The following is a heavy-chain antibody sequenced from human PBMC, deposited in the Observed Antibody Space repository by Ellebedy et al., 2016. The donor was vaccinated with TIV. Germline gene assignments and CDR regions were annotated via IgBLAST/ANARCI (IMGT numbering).Heavy chain of an antibody. CDR1: AFVYGGFC. CDR3: AKDLAAGTTLRLDY. Sequence: GESLKISCAASAFVYGGFCMTWVRQAPGKGLEWVSSIDSSGGYTHYADSVKGRFTISRDNSKNTLYLQMNSLRAEDTAVYYCAKDLAAGTTLRLDYWGQGTLVTVSS. CDR2: IDSSGGYT. V-gene: IGHV3-23*01. J-gene: IGHJ4*02. D-gene: IGHD1-1*01.